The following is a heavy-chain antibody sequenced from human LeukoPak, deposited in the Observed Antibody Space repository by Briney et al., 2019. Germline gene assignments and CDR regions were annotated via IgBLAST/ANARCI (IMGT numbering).Heavy chain of an antibody. CDR1: GGSISSYY. J-gene: IGHJ6*02. CDR3: ARVRVAADYGMDV. Sequence: SETLSLTCTVSGGSISSYYWGWISQPPGKGLEWIGSIYYSGSTYYNPSLKSRVTISVDTSKNQFSLKLSSVTAADTAVYYCARVRVAADYGMDVWGQGTTVPVSS. V-gene: IGHV4-39*07. CDR2: IYYSGST. D-gene: IGHD2-15*01.